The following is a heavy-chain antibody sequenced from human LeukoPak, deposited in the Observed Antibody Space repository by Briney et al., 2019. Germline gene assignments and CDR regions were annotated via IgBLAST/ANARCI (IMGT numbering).Heavy chain of an antibody. J-gene: IGHJ4*02. V-gene: IGHV3-23*01. Sequence: GVSLRLSCAASGFTFSSYAMSWVRQAPGKGLEWVSAISGSGGSTYYADSVEGRFTISRDNSKNTLYLQMNSLRAEDTAVYYCAKDSGTVVISGPPDASDIWGQGTLVTVSS. D-gene: IGHD4-23*01. CDR2: ISGSGGST. CDR1: GFTFSSYA. CDR3: AKDSGTVVISGPPDASDI.